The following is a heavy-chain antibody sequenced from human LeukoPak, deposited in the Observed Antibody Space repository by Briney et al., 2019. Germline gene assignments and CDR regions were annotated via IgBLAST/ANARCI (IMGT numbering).Heavy chain of an antibody. J-gene: IGHJ3*02. Sequence: PGGSLRLSCAASGFTVSSNYMSWVRQAPGKGLEWVSVIYSGGSPYYADSVKGRFTISRHNSKNTLYLQMNSLRAEDTAVYYCARELIDMVRGPMDAFDIWGQGTMVTVSS. CDR1: GFTVSSNY. CDR3: ARELIDMVRGPMDAFDI. CDR2: IYSGGSP. V-gene: IGHV3-53*04. D-gene: IGHD3-10*01.